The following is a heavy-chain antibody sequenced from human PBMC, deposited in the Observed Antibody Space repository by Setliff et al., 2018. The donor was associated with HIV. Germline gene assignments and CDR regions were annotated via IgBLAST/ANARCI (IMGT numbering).Heavy chain of an antibody. D-gene: IGHD3-16*01. CDR1: GFSINDHD. J-gene: IGHJ6*02. V-gene: IGHV3-11*04. CDR3: AYYSLGGFYRGYYCYHGMDV. Sequence: PGGSLRLSCVASGFSINDHDMNWVRQAPGKGLEWVSHISASGQTLYYADSVRGRITVSRDNAQNSVYLQMTSLRAEDTAVYFCAYYSLGGFYRGYYCYHGMDVWGRGTTVTVSS. CDR2: ISASGQTL.